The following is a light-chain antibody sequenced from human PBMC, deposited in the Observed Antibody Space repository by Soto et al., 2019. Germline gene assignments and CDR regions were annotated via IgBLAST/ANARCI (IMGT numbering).Light chain of an antibody. CDR3: AAWDDSRNGPV. V-gene: IGLV1-36*01. CDR2: YDD. CDR1: SSNIGNNA. Sequence: QSVLTQPPSVSEAPRQRVTISCSGSSSNIGNNAVNWYQQLPGKAPKLLIYYDDLLPSGVSDRFSGSKSGTSASLAISGLQSEDEADDYCAAWDDSRNGPVFGGGTKLTVL. J-gene: IGLJ2*01.